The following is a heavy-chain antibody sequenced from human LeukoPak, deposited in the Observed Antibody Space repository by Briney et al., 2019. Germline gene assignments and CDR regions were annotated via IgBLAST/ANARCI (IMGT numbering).Heavy chain of an antibody. CDR1: GGSISSYY. CDR2: IYYNGNT. Sequence: SETLSLTCTVSGGSISSYYWSWIRQPLGKGLEWIGYIYYNGNTNYNPSLKSRVTITVDTSKNHFSLRLSSVTAADTAVYYCASQYSSAWYYFDYWGQGALVTVSS. D-gene: IGHD6-19*01. V-gene: IGHV4-59*01. J-gene: IGHJ4*02. CDR3: ASQYSSAWYYFDY.